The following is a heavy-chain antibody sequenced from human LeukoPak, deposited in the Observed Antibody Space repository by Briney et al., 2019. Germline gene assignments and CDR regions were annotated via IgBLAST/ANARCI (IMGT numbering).Heavy chain of an antibody. CDR1: GGSISSSSYY. CDR2: IYYSGST. D-gene: IGHD3-9*01. J-gene: IGHJ4*02. Sequence: SETLSLTCTVSGGSISSSSYYWGWIRQPPGKGLEWIGSIYYSGSTYYNPSLKSRVTISVDTSKNQFSLKLSSVTAADTAVYYCARSPLRYFDWLPPYYFDYWGQGTLVTVSS. CDR3: ARSPLRYFDWLPPYYFDY. V-gene: IGHV4-39*07.